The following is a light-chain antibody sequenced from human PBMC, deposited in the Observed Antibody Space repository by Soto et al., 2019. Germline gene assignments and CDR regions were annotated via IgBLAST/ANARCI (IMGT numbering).Light chain of an antibody. V-gene: IGLV2-14*01. Sequence: QSALTQPASVSGSPGQSITISCTGTGSDVGYYDYVSWYQQYPGKAPKLMIYEVSNRPSGVSNRFSGSKSGNTASLTISGLQAEDEADYYCNSYTASSTLVFGTGTKLTVL. CDR1: GSDVGYYDY. CDR3: NSYTASSTLV. J-gene: IGLJ1*01. CDR2: EVS.